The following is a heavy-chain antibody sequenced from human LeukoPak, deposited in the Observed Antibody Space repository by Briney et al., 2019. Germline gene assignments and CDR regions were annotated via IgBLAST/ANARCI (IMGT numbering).Heavy chain of an antibody. CDR3: ARSYYDILTGYWVDDTFDI. D-gene: IGHD3-9*01. CDR1: GSTFSSYW. V-gene: IGHV3-74*01. J-gene: IGHJ3*02. CDR2: IDSDGSST. Sequence: GGSLRLSCAASGSTFSSYWMHWIRHGPGKGLVWVSRIDSDGSSTSYADSVKGRFTISRDNAKNTLYLQMNSLRAEDTAVYYCARSYYDILTGYWVDDTFDIWGQGTKVTVSS.